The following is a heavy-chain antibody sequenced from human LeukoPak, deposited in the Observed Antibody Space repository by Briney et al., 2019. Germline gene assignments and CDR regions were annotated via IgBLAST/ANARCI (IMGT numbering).Heavy chain of an antibody. J-gene: IGHJ4*02. Sequence: ASVKVSCKASGYTFTSYGISWVRQAPGQGLEWMGWISAYNGNTNYAQKLQGRVTITTDTSTSTAYMELRSLRSDDTAVYYCARVNIRYSSNLGGYWGQGTLVTVSS. CDR1: GYTFTSYG. CDR3: ARVNIRYSSNLGGY. CDR2: ISAYNGNT. V-gene: IGHV1-18*01. D-gene: IGHD6-13*01.